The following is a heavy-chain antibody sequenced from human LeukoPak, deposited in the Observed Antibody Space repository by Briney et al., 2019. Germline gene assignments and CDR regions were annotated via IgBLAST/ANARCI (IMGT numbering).Heavy chain of an antibody. CDR3: ARDAPNCSGGSCYEGPFDY. V-gene: IGHV3-33*01. D-gene: IGHD2-15*01. Sequence: GRSLRLSCAASGFTFSSYGMHWVRQAPGKGLEWVAVIWYDGSNKYYADSVKGRFTISRDNSKNTLYLQMNSLRAEDTAVYYCARDAPNCSGGSCYEGPFDYWGQGTLVTVSS. CDR2: IWYDGSNK. J-gene: IGHJ4*02. CDR1: GFTFSSYG.